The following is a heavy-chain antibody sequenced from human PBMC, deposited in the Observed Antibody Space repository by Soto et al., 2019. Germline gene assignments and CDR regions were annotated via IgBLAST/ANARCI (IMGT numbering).Heavy chain of an antibody. CDR3: ARAVFGHDS. CDR2: IKQDGSEK. Sequence: VQLVQSGAEVKKPGSSVKVSCKASGGTFSSYAISWVRQAPGKGLEWVANIKQDGSEKYYVDSVKGRFTISRDNAKNSLYLQMNSLRVEDTAVYYCARAVFGHDSWGQGTLVTVSS. J-gene: IGHJ5*01. D-gene: IGHD3-3*01. V-gene: IGHV3-7*01. CDR1: GGTFSSYA.